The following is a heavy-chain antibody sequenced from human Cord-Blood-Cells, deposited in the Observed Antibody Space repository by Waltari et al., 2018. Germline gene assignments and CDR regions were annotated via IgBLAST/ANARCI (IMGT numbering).Heavy chain of an antibody. Sequence: QVQLVQSGAEVKKPGASVKVSCKASGYTFTGYYMHWVRQAPGQGLEWMGWINPNSGGTNYAQKFQGWVTMTRDTSISTAYMELSRLRSDDTAVYYCARVSSPYSSSSFDYWAQGTLVTVSS. CDR3: ARVSSPYSSSSFDY. CDR1: GYTFTGYY. J-gene: IGHJ4*02. D-gene: IGHD6-6*01. CDR2: INPNSGGT. V-gene: IGHV1-2*04.